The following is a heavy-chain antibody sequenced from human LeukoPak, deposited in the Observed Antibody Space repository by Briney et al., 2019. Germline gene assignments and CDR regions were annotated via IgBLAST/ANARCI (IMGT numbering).Heavy chain of an antibody. Sequence: PSATLSLTCSVSGGSITSYYWNWIRQPLGKGLEWIGYIYYSGSTKYSPSLKSRVTISVDTSKNQFSLKLSSVTAADTAVDYCARDSQEKYYFDYGCWGTLVTVSS. D-gene: IGHD5-24*01. CDR1: GGSITSYY. CDR2: IYYSGST. V-gene: IGHV4-59*12. CDR3: ARDSQEKYYFDY. J-gene: IGHJ4*02.